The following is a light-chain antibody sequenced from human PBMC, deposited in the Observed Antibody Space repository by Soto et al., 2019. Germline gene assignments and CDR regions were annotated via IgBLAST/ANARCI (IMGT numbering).Light chain of an antibody. CDR1: SSDVGSYNL. CDR2: EDS. V-gene: IGLV2-23*01. J-gene: IGLJ2*01. CDR3: SAYAGSSTWV. Sequence: QSALTQPASVSGSPGQSITISCTGTSSDVGSYNLVSWYQQHPGKAPKLIIYEDSKRPSGVSNRFSGTKSGNTASLTISGLQAEDGADYYCSAYAGSSTWVFGGGTKLTVL.